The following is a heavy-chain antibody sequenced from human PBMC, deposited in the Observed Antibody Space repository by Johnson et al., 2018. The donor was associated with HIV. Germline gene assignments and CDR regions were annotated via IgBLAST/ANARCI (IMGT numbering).Heavy chain of an antibody. CDR2: IRSNGGST. D-gene: IGHD3-3*01. Sequence: GQLVESGGGLVQPGGSLRLSCAASGFSFSTYAMHWVRQAPGKGLEYVSAIRSNGGSTFYANSVKGRFTIFREHSKSTLYLQMGSLRAEDMGVYYCARSYYDFAPIGPAFDLWGQGTMVTVSS. V-gene: IGHV3-64*01. J-gene: IGHJ3*01. CDR1: GFSFSTYA. CDR3: ARSYYDFAPIGPAFDL.